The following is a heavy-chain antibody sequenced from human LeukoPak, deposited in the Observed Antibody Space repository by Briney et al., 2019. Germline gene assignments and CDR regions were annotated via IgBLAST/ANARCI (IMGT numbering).Heavy chain of an antibody. CDR3: ARGYCSSTSCYLSYYYYGMDA. V-gene: IGHV1-46*01. CDR2: INPSGGST. D-gene: IGHD2-2*01. Sequence: ASVKVSCKASGYTFTSYYMHWVRQAPGQGLEWMGIINPSGGSTSYAQKFQGRVTMTRDTSTSTVYMELSSLRSEDTAVYYCARGYCSSTSCYLSYYYYGMDAWGKGTTVTVSP. CDR1: GYTFTSYY. J-gene: IGHJ6*04.